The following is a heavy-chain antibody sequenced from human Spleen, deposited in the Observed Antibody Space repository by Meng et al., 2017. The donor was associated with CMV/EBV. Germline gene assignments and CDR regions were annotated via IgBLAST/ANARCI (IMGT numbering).Heavy chain of an antibody. CDR3: ACGYSSSWAYYYYGMDV. CDR2: IFHSGST. V-gene: IGHV4-59*01. Sequence: SETLSLTCTVSGGSISSYYWSWIRQPPGKGLEWIGYIFHSGSTKYNPSLKSRVTISVDRSKNQFSLKLSSVTAADTAVYYCACGYSSSWAYYYYGMDVWGQGTTVTVSS. J-gene: IGHJ6*02. CDR1: GGSISSYY. D-gene: IGHD6-13*01.